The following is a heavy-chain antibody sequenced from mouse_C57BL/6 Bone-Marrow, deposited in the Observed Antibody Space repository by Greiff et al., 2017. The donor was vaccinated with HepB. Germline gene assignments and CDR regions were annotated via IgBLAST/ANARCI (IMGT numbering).Heavy chain of an antibody. J-gene: IGHJ3*01. Sequence: EVKLMESGGGLVQPKGSLKLSCAASGFSFNTYAMNWVRQAPGKGLEWVARIRSKSNNYATYYADSVKDRFTISRDDSESMLYLQMNNLKTEDTAMYYCVGDEWFAYWGQGTLVTVSA. CDR1: GFSFNTYA. D-gene: IGHD2-13*01. V-gene: IGHV10-1*01. CDR3: VGDEWFAY. CDR2: IRSKSNNYAT.